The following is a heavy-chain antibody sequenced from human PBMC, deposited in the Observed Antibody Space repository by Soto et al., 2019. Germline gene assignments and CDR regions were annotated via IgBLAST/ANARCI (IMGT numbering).Heavy chain of an antibody. V-gene: IGHV3-48*02. J-gene: IGHJ6*02. D-gene: IGHD2-2*01. CDR2: ITSSSSAI. CDR1: GFAFSSYS. Sequence: SGGSLRLSCAASGFAFSSYSMNWVRQAPGKGLEWVSYITSSSSAIYYADSVKGRFTISRDNAKNSLYLQMNSLRDEDTAVYYCARDHCSTSSRHHYGMDVWGQGTTVTVYS. CDR3: ARDHCSTSSRHHYGMDV.